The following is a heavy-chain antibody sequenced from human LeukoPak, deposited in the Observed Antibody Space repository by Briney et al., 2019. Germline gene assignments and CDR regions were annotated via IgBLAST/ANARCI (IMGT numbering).Heavy chain of an antibody. CDR3: AREAYCGGDCYSGFDY. CDR1: GDSISSYH. Sequence: ETSETLSLTCTVSGDSISSYHWSWIRQPPGKGLEWIGYIYYSGSTNYNPSLKSRVTISVDTSKNQFSLKLSSVTAADTAVYYCAREAYCGGDCYSGFDYWGQGTLVTVSS. J-gene: IGHJ4*02. CDR2: IYYSGST. V-gene: IGHV4-59*01. D-gene: IGHD2-21*02.